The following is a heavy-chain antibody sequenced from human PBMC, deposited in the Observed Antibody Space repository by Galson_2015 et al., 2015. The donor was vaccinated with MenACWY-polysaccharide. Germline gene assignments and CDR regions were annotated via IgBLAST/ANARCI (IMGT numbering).Heavy chain of an antibody. Sequence: SLRLSCASSGFIFSNYWMNWVRQAPGEGLVRVSRIESVASTANNADSVKGRLTISRDNAKNTLYLEMNNLRAEDTAVYYCANSISSGNLDYWGQGTLVTVSS. CDR3: ANSISSGNLDY. CDR1: GFIFSNYW. D-gene: IGHD4-23*01. V-gene: IGHV3-74*01. J-gene: IGHJ4*02. CDR2: IESVASTA.